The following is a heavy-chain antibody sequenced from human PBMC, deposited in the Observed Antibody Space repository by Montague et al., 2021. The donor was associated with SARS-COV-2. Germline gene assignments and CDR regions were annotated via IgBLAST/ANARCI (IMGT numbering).Heavy chain of an antibody. D-gene: IGHD3-10*01. CDR3: ARGLMVRGARYYFDY. Sequence: SLRLSCAASGFLFSDYAMHWVRRAPGKGLEWVSLISNDGSHKYYSDSVKGRFTISRDNSKNTVYLQANSLKRDDTALYYCARGLMVRGARYYFDYWGQGTLVSVSS. V-gene: IGHV3-30*04. CDR2: ISNDGSHK. J-gene: IGHJ4*02. CDR1: GFLFSDYA.